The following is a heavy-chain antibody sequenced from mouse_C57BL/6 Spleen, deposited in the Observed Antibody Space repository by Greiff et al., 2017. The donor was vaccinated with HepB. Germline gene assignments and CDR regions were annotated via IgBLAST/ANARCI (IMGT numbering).Heavy chain of an antibody. J-gene: IGHJ3*01. Sequence: EVKVVESGGGLVKPGGSLKLSCAASGFTFSSYAMSWVRQTPEKRLEWVATISDGGSYTYYPDNVKGRFTISRYNAKNNLYLHMSHLKSEDTAMYYCARAPPTGFSWFAYWGQGTLVTVSA. CDR2: ISDGGSYT. CDR3: ARAPPTGFSWFAY. CDR1: GFTFSSYA. D-gene: IGHD4-1*02. V-gene: IGHV5-4*03.